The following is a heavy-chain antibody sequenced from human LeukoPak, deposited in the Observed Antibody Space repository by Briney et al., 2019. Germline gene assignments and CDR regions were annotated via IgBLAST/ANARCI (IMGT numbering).Heavy chain of an antibody. CDR1: GFTFSSYE. D-gene: IGHD2-2*01. CDR3: ARERYCSSTSCPHGDLDY. V-gene: IGHV3-48*03. J-gene: IGHJ4*02. CDR2: IGVSGSAM. Sequence: GGSLRLSCAASGFTFSSYEMNWVRQAPGKGLEWVSYIGVSGSAMYYAESVKGRFTISRDNAKNSLYLQMNSLRAEDTAVYYCARERYCSSTSCPHGDLDYWGQGTLVSVSS.